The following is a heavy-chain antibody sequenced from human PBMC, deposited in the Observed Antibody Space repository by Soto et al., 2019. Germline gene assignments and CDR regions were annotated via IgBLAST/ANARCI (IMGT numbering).Heavy chain of an antibody. Sequence: KPSETLSLTCAVYGGSFSGYYWSWIRQPPGKGLEWIGEINHSGSTNYNPSLKSRVTISVDTSKNQFSLKLSSVTAADTAVYYCARVRAAAGTNYYYYGMDVWGQGTTVTVSS. V-gene: IGHV4-34*01. CDR1: GGSFSGYY. CDR2: INHSGST. D-gene: IGHD6-13*01. CDR3: ARVRAAAGTNYYYYGMDV. J-gene: IGHJ6*02.